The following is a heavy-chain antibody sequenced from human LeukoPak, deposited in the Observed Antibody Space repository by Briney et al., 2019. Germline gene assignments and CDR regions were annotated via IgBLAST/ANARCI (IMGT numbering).Heavy chain of an antibody. J-gene: IGHJ3*02. CDR1: GFTFSSYS. CDR2: ISSSSSTI. Sequence: QPGGSLTLSCAASGFTFSSYSMNWVRQAPGKGLEWVSYISSSSSTIYYADSVKGRFTIYRHNAKNSLYLQMNILRAEDTAVYYCARDQYCSSTSCYLGAFDIWGQGTMVTVSS. D-gene: IGHD2-2*01. V-gene: IGHV3-48*01. CDR3: ARDQYCSSTSCYLGAFDI.